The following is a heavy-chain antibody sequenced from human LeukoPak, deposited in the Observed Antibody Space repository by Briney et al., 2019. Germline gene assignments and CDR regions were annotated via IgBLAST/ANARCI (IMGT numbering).Heavy chain of an antibody. J-gene: IGHJ4*02. CDR3: ARDRGLDTAMVFGY. D-gene: IGHD5-18*01. Sequence: GGSLRLSCAASGFTFSSYWTSWVRQAPGKGLEWVANINQDGSEIHYVDSVKGRFTISRDNAKNSLYLQINSLRVEDTAVYYCARDRGLDTAMVFGYWGQGTLVTVSS. CDR2: INQDGSEI. V-gene: IGHV3-7*01. CDR1: GFTFSSYW.